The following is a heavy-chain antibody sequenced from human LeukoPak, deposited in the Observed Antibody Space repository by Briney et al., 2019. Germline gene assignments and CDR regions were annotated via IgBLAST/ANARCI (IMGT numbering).Heavy chain of an antibody. Sequence: GGSLRLSCAASGFTSSTYWMTWVRQAPGKGLEWVANINQDGSEKNYVDSVKGRFTISRDNAKNSLHLQMNSLRAEDTAVYYCARDYSSGRDYWGQGTLVTVSS. J-gene: IGHJ4*02. CDR1: GFTSSTYW. D-gene: IGHD3-22*01. CDR2: INQDGSEK. CDR3: ARDYSSGRDY. V-gene: IGHV3-7*04.